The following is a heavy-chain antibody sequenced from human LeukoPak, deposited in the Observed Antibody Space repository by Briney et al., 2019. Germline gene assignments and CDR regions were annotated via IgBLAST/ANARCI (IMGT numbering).Heavy chain of an antibody. CDR1: GYTCTGYY. Sequence: ASVKVSCKASGYTCTGYYVHWVRQAPGQGLEHMGWINPNTGGTKYVPKFQGRVTMTRDTPISTAYMELSGLRSDDTAVYYCARGKELTTITPLGSFDIWGQETRVTVSS. CDR3: ARGKELTTITPLGSFDI. V-gene: IGHV1-2*02. J-gene: IGHJ3*02. CDR2: INPNTGGT. D-gene: IGHD5-24*01.